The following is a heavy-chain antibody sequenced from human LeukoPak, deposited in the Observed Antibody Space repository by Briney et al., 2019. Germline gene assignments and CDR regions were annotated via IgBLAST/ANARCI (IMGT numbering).Heavy chain of an antibody. CDR3: ARQVALGVSAGVVYYYYGMDV. CDR1: GRSISSYY. D-gene: IGHD5-12*01. Sequence: SETLSLTRSVSGRSISSYYWRWIRQPPSKGLAWVGYIYYSGSNNYHPPLNRRFTISVGTSENEFSLKLSSVPAADTAVYYCARQVALGVSAGVVYYYYGMDVWGQGTTVTAPS. V-gene: IGHV4-59*08. J-gene: IGHJ6*02. CDR2: IYYSGSN.